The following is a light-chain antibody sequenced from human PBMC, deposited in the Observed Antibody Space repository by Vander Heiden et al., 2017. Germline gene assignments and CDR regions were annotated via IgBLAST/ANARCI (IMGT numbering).Light chain of an antibody. Sequence: EIVLTHSPGTLPLSPGERATLSCRASQSVSSSYLAWYQQKPGQAPRLHIYGASSRATGIPDRFSGSGSGTDFTLTISRLEPEDFAVYYCQKYGSSPRTFGKGTKVENK. CDR3: QKYGSSPRT. J-gene: IGKJ1*01. CDR1: QSVSSSY. CDR2: GAS. V-gene: IGKV3-20*01.